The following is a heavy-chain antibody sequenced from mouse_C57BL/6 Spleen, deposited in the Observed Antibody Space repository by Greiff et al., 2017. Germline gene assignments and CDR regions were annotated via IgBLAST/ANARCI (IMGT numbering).Heavy chain of an antibody. Sequence: EVQLQQSVAELVRPGASVKLSCTASGFNIKNTCMHWVKQRPEHGLEWIGGIYPANGNTKYAPKFQGKATITADTSSNTAYLQLSSLTSEDTAIYYWARVDYYGSSFDYWGQGTTLTVSS. CDR2: IYPANGNT. CDR3: ARVDYYGSSFDY. CDR1: GFNIKNTC. V-gene: IGHV14-3*01. D-gene: IGHD1-1*01. J-gene: IGHJ2*01.